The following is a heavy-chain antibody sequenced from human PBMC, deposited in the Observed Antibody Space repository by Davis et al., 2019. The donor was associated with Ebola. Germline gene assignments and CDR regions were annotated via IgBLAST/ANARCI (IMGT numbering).Heavy chain of an antibody. CDR1: GFTFSSYS. D-gene: IGHD6-13*01. V-gene: IGHV3-21*06. CDR3: AREREQQLVHYYYGLDV. CDR2: ISSSSSYI. J-gene: IGHJ6*02. Sequence: GESLKISCAASGFTFSSYSMNWVRQAPGKGLEWVSCISSSSSYIYYADSVKGRSTLSRDNAKNSVYLQMNSLRAEDTAVYYCAREREQQLVHYYYGLDVWGLGTTVTVSS.